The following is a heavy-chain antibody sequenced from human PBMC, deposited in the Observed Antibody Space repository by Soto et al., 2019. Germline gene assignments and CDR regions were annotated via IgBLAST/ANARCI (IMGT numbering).Heavy chain of an antibody. CDR1: GYTFTDYY. Sequence: ASVKVSFKASGYTFTDYYVHWVRQAPGQGLEWMGWINPNSGVTNYAQKFQGWVTLTRDTSVSTAYMELNRLKSDDTAVFFCARGVVETSSLWLDPWGQGTLVTVSS. J-gene: IGHJ5*02. CDR3: ARGVVETSSLWLDP. CDR2: INPNSGVT. D-gene: IGHD6-6*01. V-gene: IGHV1-2*04.